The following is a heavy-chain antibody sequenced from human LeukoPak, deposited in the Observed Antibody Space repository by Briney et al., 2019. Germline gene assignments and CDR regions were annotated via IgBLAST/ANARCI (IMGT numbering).Heavy chain of an antibody. CDR2: IYYSGST. Sequence: PSETLSLTCTVSGGSISSGGYYWSWIRQHPGKGLEWIGYIYYSGSTYYNPSLKSRVTISVDTSKNQFSLKLSSVTAADTAVYYCARYYYDSSGYYLGGAFDIWGQGTMVTVSS. V-gene: IGHV4-31*03. CDR3: ARYYYDSSGYYLGGAFDI. D-gene: IGHD3-22*01. CDR1: GGSISSGGYY. J-gene: IGHJ3*02.